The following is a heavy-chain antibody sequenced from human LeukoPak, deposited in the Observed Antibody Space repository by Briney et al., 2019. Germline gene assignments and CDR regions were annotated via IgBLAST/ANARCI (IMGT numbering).Heavy chain of an antibody. J-gene: IGHJ4*02. CDR2: ISSSSSYI. Sequence: GGSLRLSCAASGFTFSHYSMNWVRQAPGKGLEWVSSISSSSSYIYYADSVKGLFTISRDNAKNSLYLQMNSLRAEDTALYYCARDTGYSSGWYKEPFDYWGQGTLVTVSS. V-gene: IGHV3-21*01. CDR1: GFTFSHYS. CDR3: ARDTGYSSGWYKEPFDY. D-gene: IGHD6-19*01.